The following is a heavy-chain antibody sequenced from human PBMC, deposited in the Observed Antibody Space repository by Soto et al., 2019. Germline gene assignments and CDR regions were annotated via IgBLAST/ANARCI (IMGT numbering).Heavy chain of an antibody. V-gene: IGHV4-59*01. CDR1: GGSISSNY. D-gene: IGHD6-13*01. Sequence: SETLSLTCTVSGGSISSNYWTWIRQPPGKGLEWIGYVYNSGSTNYNPSLKSRVKISEDTSKSQFSLKVNSMTAADTAVYYCARYRREAVAGYTLDNWGQGILVTVSS. J-gene: IGHJ4*02. CDR3: ARYRREAVAGYTLDN. CDR2: VYNSGST.